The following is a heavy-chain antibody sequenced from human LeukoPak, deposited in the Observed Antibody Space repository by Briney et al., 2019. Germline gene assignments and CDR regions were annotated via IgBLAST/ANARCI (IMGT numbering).Heavy chain of an antibody. D-gene: IGHD2-2*01. V-gene: IGHV4-59*01. J-gene: IGHJ4*02. CDR1: GVSISSYY. CDR3: AREDCSSTSCYIDY. Sequence: PSENLSLTCTVSGVSISSYYWSWIRPPPGKGLEWIGYIYYSGSTNYNPSLKSRVTISVDTSKNQFSLELSSVTAADTAVYYCAREDCSSTSCYIDYWGQGTLVTVSS. CDR2: IYYSGST.